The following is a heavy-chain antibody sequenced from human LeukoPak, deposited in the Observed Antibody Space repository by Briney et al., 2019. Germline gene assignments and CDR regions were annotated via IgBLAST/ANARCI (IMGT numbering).Heavy chain of an antibody. V-gene: IGHV1-2*04. J-gene: IGHJ6*02. CDR3: ARLGALGYCSSTSCYSGYYYGMDV. CDR2: INPNSGGT. D-gene: IGHD2-2*01. Sequence: ASVKVSCKASGYTFTSYGISWVRQAPGQGLEWMGWINPNSGGTNYAQKFQGWVTMTRDTSISTAYMELSRLRSDDTAVYYCARLGALGYCSSTSCYSGYYYGMDVWGQGTTVTVSS. CDR1: GYTFTSYG.